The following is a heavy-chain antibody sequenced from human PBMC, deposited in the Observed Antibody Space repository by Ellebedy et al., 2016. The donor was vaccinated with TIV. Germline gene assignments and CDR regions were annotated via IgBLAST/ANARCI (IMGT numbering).Heavy chain of an antibody. D-gene: IGHD2-2*01. CDR3: AATSQFDY. V-gene: IGHV1-46*01. J-gene: IGHJ4*02. Sequence: AASVKVSCKASGYTFTSYYLHWVRPAPGQGLEWMGIIKPSSGDTNYAQKFQGRLTMTRDTSTSTVYMELSSLRSEDTAVYYCAATSQFDYWGQGTLVTVSS. CDR1: GYTFTSYY. CDR2: IKPSSGDT.